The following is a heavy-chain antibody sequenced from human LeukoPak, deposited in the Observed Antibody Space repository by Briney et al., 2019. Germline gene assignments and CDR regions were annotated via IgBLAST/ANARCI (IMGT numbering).Heavy chain of an antibody. CDR2: IYTSGST. D-gene: IGHD6-19*01. CDR3: ARAYSSGWSGYFQH. J-gene: IGHJ1*01. CDR1: GGSISRDN. V-gene: IGHV4-4*07. Sequence: SETLSLSCTLSGGSISRDNWSCLRQPAGKGLWWGGRIYTSGSTNYNPSLKSRVTMSVDTSKNQFSLKLSSVTAADTAVYYCARAYSSGWSGYFQHWGQGTLVTVPS.